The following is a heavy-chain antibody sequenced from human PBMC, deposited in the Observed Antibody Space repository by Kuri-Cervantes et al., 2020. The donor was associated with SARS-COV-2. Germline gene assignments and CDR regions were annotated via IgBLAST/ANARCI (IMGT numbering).Heavy chain of an antibody. D-gene: IGHD1-26*01. CDR1: GFTFDDYA. CDR2: ISWNSGSI. V-gene: IGHV3-9*01. J-gene: IGHJ1*01. CDR3: ARDASYSGSYGSFQH. Sequence: SLKISCAASGFTFDDYAMHWVRQAPGKGLEWVSGISWNSGSIGYADSVKGRFTISRDNSKNTLYLQMNTLKTEDTAMFYCARDASYSGSYGSFQHWGQGTLVTVSS.